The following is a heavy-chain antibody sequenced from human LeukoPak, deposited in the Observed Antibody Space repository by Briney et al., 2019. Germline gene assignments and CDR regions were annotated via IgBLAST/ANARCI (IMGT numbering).Heavy chain of an antibody. CDR3: ARGVATIAGSWFDP. CDR1: GYTFTNYG. V-gene: IGHV1-18*01. J-gene: IGHJ5*02. Sequence: GASVKVSCKASGYTFTNYGISWVRQAPGQGLEWMGWISAYNGNTNYAQKLQGRVTMTTDTSTSTAYLDLRSLRSDGTAVYYCARGVATIAGSWFDPWGQGTLVTVSS. CDR2: ISAYNGNT. D-gene: IGHD5-12*01.